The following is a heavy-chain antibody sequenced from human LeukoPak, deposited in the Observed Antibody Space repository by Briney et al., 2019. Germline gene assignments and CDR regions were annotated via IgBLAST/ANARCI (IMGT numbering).Heavy chain of an antibody. CDR2: ISTTSTI. V-gene: IGHV3-48*01. CDR1: GFTFSSYG. CDR3: ARRASRGYNYGYDFDY. Sequence: GGSLRLSCAASGFTFSSYGMHWVRQAPGKGLEWVSYISTTSTIYYADSVKGRFTISRDNAKTSLYLQMNSLRAEDTAVYYCARRASRGYNYGYDFDYWGQGTLVTVSS. J-gene: IGHJ4*02. D-gene: IGHD5-18*01.